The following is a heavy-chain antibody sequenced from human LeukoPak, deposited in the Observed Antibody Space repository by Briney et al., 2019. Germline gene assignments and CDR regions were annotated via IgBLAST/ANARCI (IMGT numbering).Heavy chain of an antibody. J-gene: IGHJ6*03. CDR2: MNPNSGNT. CDR3: ARTPGGRFLEWLLSPYYYYMDV. D-gene: IGHD3-3*01. V-gene: IGHV1-8*01. Sequence: ASVKVSCKASGYTFTSYDINWVRQATGQGLEWMGWMNPNSGNTGYAQKFQGRVTMTRNTSISTAYMELSSLRSKDTAVYYCARTPGGRFLEWLLSPYYYYMDVWGKGTTVTVSS. CDR1: GYTFTSYD.